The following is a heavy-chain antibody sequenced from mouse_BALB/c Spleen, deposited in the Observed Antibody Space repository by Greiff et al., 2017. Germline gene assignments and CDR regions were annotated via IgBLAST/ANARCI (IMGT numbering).Heavy chain of an antibody. Sequence: QVQLQQSGPELVKPGASVRISCKASGYTFTSYYIHWVKQRPGQGLEWIGWIYPGNVNTKYNEKFKGKATLTADKSSSTAYMQLSSLTSEDSAVYFCARSPDGYYAMDYWGQGTSVTVSS. V-gene: IGHV1S56*01. CDR1: GYTFTSYY. D-gene: IGHD2-3*01. CDR3: ARSPDGYYAMDY. J-gene: IGHJ4*01. CDR2: IYPGNVNT.